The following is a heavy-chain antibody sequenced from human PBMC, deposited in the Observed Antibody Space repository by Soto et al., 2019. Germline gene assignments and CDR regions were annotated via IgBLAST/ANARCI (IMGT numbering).Heavy chain of an antibody. CDR2: ISYDGSNK. J-gene: IGHJ6*02. CDR3: ARMGGSSSSDYYYYGMDV. V-gene: IGHV3-30-3*01. CDR1: GFTFSSYA. D-gene: IGHD6-6*01. Sequence: GGSLRLSCEASGFTFSSYAMHWVRQAPGKGLEWVAVISYDGSNKYYADSVKGRFTISRDNSKNTLYLQMNSLRAEDTAVYYCARMGGSSSSDYYYYGMDVWGQGTTVTVSS.